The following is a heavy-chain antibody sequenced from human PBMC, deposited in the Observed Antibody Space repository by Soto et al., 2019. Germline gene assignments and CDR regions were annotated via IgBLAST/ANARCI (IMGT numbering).Heavy chain of an antibody. CDR3: AKGEQWLYPYDF. D-gene: IGHD6-19*01. CDR1: GFTFSSYA. V-gene: IGHV3-23*01. J-gene: IGHJ4*02. CDR2: ISGTGATT. Sequence: GGSLRLSCAASGFTFSSYAMSWVRQAPGKGLEWVSAISGTGATTYYADSVKGRFTISRGNSKDTLYLQMNSLRAEDTAVYYCAKGEQWLYPYDFWGLGTLVTVSS.